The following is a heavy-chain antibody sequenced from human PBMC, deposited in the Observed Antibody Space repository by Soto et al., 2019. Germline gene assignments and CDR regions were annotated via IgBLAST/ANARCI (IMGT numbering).Heavy chain of an antibody. CDR3: ARLPFQMIFPAWLGP. CDR2: IKHDGSEM. Sequence: EVQLVESGGGLVQPGGSLTLSCAASGFTFSSYWMSWVRQAPGQGLQWVAHIKHDGSEMYYAASVRGRFTISRDNAIDSMYLQMTSLRAEDTAVYFCARLPFQMIFPAWLGPWGQGTLVTVSS. J-gene: IGHJ5*02. D-gene: IGHD3-9*01. CDR1: GFTFSSYW. V-gene: IGHV3-7*01.